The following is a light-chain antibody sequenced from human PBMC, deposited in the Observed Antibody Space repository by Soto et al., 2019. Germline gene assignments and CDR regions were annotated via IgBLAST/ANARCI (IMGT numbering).Light chain of an antibody. Sequence: DIQMTQSPSSLCASVGDRVTIACQASQDVRKYLSWYQQKARKAPKILIYDASNLETGVPSRFSGSGSGTHFTLTISSLQPEDFATYYCQQIYSIPITFGQGTRLEI. CDR1: QDVRKY. J-gene: IGKJ5*01. CDR2: DAS. V-gene: IGKV1-39*01. CDR3: QQIYSIPIT.